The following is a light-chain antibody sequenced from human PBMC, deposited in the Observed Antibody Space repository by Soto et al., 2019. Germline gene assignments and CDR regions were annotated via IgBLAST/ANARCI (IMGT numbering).Light chain of an antibody. J-gene: IGKJ1*01. Sequence: EIVLTQSPGTLSLSPGERATLSCRASQSVSNNYLAWYQQKPGQAPRLLIYGASTRATVIPAGFSGSGSGTEFTLTISSLQSEDFAVYYCQQYHSWPPTFRQGTKVDIK. CDR1: QSVSNN. V-gene: IGKV3-15*01. CDR2: GAS. CDR3: QQYHSWPPT.